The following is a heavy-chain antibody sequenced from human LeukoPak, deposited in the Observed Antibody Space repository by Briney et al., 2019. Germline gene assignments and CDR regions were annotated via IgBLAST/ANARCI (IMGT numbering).Heavy chain of an antibody. CDR2: IIPIFGTA. D-gene: IGHD2-2*01. CDR3: ARSSRYCSSTSCYDSYYYYYMDV. Sequence: SSVKVSCKASGGTFSSYAISWVRRAPGQGLEWMGGIIPIFGTANYAQKFQGRVTITADESTSTAYMELSSLRSEDTAVYYCARSSRYCSSTSCYDSYYYYYMDVWGKGTTVTVSS. J-gene: IGHJ6*03. V-gene: IGHV1-69*01. CDR1: GGTFSSYA.